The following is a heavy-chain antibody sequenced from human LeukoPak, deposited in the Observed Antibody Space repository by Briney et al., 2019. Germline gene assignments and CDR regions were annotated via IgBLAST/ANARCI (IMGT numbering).Heavy chain of an antibody. CDR1: GFTFSSYG. CDR3: AKEEYYYDSSGYYYFDY. D-gene: IGHD3-22*01. Sequence: PGRSLRLSCAASGFTFSSYGMHRVRQAPGKGLEWVAVISYDGSNKYYADSVKGRFTISRDNSKNTLYLQMNSLRAEDTAVYYCAKEEYYYDSSGYYYFDYWGQGTLVTVSS. V-gene: IGHV3-30*18. CDR2: ISYDGSNK. J-gene: IGHJ4*02.